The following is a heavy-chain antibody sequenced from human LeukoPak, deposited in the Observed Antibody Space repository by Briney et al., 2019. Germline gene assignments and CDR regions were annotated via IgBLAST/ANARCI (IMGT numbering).Heavy chain of an antibody. CDR3: ARQTQSSGLEY. CDR1: KLTFSSYH. V-gene: IGHV3-21*06. CDR2: ISSSGSYV. D-gene: IGHD6-19*01. Sequence: PGGSLRLSCSASKLTFSSYHMHWVRQAPGKGLEWVSSISSSGSYVHYIDSVKGRFTMSRDDAQNSLFLQMNSLRAEDTAVYYCARQTQSSGLEYWGQGTLVTVSS. J-gene: IGHJ4*02.